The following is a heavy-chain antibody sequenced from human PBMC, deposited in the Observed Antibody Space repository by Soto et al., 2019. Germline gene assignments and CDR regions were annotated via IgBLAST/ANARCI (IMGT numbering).Heavy chain of an antibody. J-gene: IGHJ4*02. Sequence: TLSLTCTVSSGSISSYYWSCIHQPPGKGLEWIGYIYYSGITDYNPSLKSRVTISVDTSKSQFSLKLSSVTAADTAVYYCARGGGVYSLDYWGRGTLLPVSS. CDR3: ARGGGVYSLDY. D-gene: IGHD2-8*02. CDR2: IYYSGIT. V-gene: IGHV4-59*01. CDR1: SGSISSYY.